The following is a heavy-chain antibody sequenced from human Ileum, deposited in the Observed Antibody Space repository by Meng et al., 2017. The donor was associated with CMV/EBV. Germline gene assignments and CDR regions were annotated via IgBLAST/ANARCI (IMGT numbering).Heavy chain of an antibody. J-gene: IGHJ5*02. CDR1: NSYSIGLFF. CDR3: ARECVGEGDWCHWDYWFDP. D-gene: IGHD2-21*01. CDR2: IDLRGSA. Sequence: LVECEPSVVSLCLTLALTVHVSNSYSIGLFFWSWDGQSGGKRCGWFWRIDLRGSATYNSDLQGRITVSIDTSNNQFSLTLTSVTAADKAVYYCARECVGEGDWCHWDYWFDPWGQGTLVTVSS. V-gene: IGHV4-4*07.